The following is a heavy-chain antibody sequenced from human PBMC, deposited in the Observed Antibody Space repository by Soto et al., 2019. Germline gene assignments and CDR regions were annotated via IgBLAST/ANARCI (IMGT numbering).Heavy chain of an antibody. CDR3: ARVPGYCSSTSCSRGYYYMDV. D-gene: IGHD2-2*01. CDR1: GGSFSGYY. J-gene: IGHJ6*03. Sequence: SETLSLTCAVYGGSFSGYYWSWIRQPPGKGLEWIGEINHSGSTNYNPSLKSRVTISVDTSKNQFSLKLSSVTAADTAVYYCARVPGYCSSTSCSRGYYYMDVWGKGTTVTVSS. CDR2: INHSGST. V-gene: IGHV4-34*01.